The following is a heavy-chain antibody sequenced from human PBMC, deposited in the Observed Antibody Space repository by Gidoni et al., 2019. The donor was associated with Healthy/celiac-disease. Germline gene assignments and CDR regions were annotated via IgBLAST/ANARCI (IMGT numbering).Heavy chain of an antibody. CDR1: GYTFTGYY. V-gene: IGHV1-2*02. D-gene: IGHD1-26*01. CDR3: ARGEDEYSGSYDYYYGMDV. J-gene: IGHJ6*02. CDR2: INPNSGGT. Sequence: QVQLVQSGAEVKKPGASVKVSCKASGYTFTGYYMHWVRQAPGQGLEWMGWINPNSGGTNYAQKFQGRVTMTRDTSISTAYMELSRLRSDDTAVYYCARGEDEYSGSYDYYYGMDVWGQGTTVTVSS.